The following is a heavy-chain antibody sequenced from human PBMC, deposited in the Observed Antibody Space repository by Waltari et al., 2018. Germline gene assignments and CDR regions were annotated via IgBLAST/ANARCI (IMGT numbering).Heavy chain of an antibody. Sequence: EVQLVQSGPEVKKPGESLKISCKGSGYSFTTYWIGWVRQMPGKGLEWVGLMHREASRARYGRSCKGQVTISADMAKTTAYMGWGSLRASEIAMYYCAGRSGSGRAGECGGARGHYPYGGHGTQVTGST. V-gene: IGHV5-51*01. J-gene: IGHJ4*01. D-gene: IGHD2-21*01. CDR1: GYSFTTYW. CDR3: AGRSGSGRAGECGGARGHYPY. CDR2: MHREASRA.